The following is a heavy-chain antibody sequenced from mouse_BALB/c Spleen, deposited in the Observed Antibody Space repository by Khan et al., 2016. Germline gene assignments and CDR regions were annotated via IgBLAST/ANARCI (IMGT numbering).Heavy chain of an antibody. CDR2: IDPENGDT. V-gene: IGHV14-4*02. CDR3: ETGYDEGVFAY. Sequence: VQLQQSGAELVRSGASVKLSCTASGFNIKDYYMHWVNQRPEQGLEWIGWIDPENGDTEYAPKFQGKATMTADTSSNTAYLQLSSLTSEDTAVYYGETGYDEGVFAYWGQGTLVTVSA. J-gene: IGHJ3*01. D-gene: IGHD2-14*01. CDR1: GFNIKDYY.